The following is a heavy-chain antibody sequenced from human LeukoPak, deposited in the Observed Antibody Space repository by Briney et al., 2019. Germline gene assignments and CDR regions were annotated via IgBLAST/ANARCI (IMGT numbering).Heavy chain of an antibody. D-gene: IGHD3-10*01. CDR2: INPNSGGT. CDR3: ARGLYGSGSYYKLDY. CDR1: GYTFTGYY. Sequence: ASVKVSCKASGYTFTGYYMHWVRQAPGQGLEWMGWINPNSGGTNYAQKFQGWVTMTRDTSISTAYMELSRLRSDDTAVYYCARGLYGSGSYYKLDYWGQGTLVTVSS. V-gene: IGHV1-2*04. J-gene: IGHJ4*02.